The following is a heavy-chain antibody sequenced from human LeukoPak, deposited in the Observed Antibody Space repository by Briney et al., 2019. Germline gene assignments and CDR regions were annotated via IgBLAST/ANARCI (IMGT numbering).Heavy chain of an antibody. D-gene: IGHD3-3*01. CDR1: GGSISSGDYY. Sequence: SETLSLTCTVSGGSISSGDYYWSWIRQPPGKGLEWIGYIYYSGSTYYNPSLKSRVTISVDTSKNQFSLKLSSVPAADTAVYYCARGKYDFWSGYYSAGFDYWGQGTLVTVSS. CDR3: ARGKYDFWSGYYSAGFDY. J-gene: IGHJ4*02. CDR2: IYYSGST. V-gene: IGHV4-30-4*08.